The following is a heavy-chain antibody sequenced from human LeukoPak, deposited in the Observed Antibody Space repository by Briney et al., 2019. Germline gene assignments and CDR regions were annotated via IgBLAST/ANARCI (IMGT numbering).Heavy chain of an antibody. V-gene: IGHV1-69*06. J-gene: IGHJ4*02. CDR2: TIPIFGTA. D-gene: IGHD5-24*01. CDR1: GGTFSSYA. CDR3: ARDFGDGYNYYDY. Sequence: ASVKVSCKGSGGTFSSYAATWVRQAPGQGLEWMGVTIPIFGTANYAQKFQGRVTITADKSTSTAYMELSSLRSEDTAVYYCARDFGDGYNYYDYWGQGTLVTVSS.